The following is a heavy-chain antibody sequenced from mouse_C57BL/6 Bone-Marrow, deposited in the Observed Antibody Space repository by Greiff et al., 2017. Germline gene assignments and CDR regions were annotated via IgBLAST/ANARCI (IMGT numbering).Heavy chain of an antibody. V-gene: IGHV1-22*01. CDR1: GYTFTDYN. J-gene: IGHJ1*03. CDR2: INPNNGGT. D-gene: IGHD2-3*01. Sequence: EVQLQQSGPELVKPGASVKMSCKASGYTFTDYNMHWVKQSHGKSLEWIGYINPNNGGTSYNQKFKGKATLTVNKSSSTAYMELRSLTSEDSAVYYCARGIYDGYIYWYFDVWGTGTTVTVSS. CDR3: ARGIYDGYIYWYFDV.